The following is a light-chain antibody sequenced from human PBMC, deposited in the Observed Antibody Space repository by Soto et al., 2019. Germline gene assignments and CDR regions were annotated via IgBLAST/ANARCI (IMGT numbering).Light chain of an antibody. J-gene: IGKJ2*01. V-gene: IGKV3-15*01. Sequence: EIVITQSPASLSVSPGETATLSCRASQSISNSLAWYQQKPGQAPSLLIYGASTRATGIPARFSGSGSGTEFTLTISSPQSEDSALYYCQQYNNWPPRTFGQGTKLEIK. CDR2: GAS. CDR1: QSISNS. CDR3: QQYNNWPPRT.